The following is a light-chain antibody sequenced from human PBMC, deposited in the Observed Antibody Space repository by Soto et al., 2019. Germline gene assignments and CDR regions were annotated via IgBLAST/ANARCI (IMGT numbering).Light chain of an antibody. V-gene: IGKV1-5*01. CDR3: QQYNTVRT. Sequence: DIQMTQSPSTLSASVGDRVTITCRASQCISSWLAWYQQKPGKAPKLLIYDASSLESGVPSRFSGSGSGPEFTLTISSLQPDDFATYYCQQYNTVRTFGQGTKLEIK. CDR1: QCISSW. J-gene: IGKJ2*01. CDR2: DAS.